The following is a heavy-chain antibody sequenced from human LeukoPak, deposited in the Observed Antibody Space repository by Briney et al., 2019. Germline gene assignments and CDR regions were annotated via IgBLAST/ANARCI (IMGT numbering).Heavy chain of an antibody. CDR1: GFSFDDYD. J-gene: IGHJ4*02. Sequence: GGSLRLSCAASGFSFDDYDMSWVRHVPGKGLEWVAGINWNGGRTSYADSVKGRFTVSRDNAKNTLNLQMNSMRAEDTAVYYCARDKKSGESSEIDYWGQGTLVTVSS. CDR3: ARDKKSGESSEIDY. CDR2: INWNGGRT. V-gene: IGHV3-20*04. D-gene: IGHD3-10*01.